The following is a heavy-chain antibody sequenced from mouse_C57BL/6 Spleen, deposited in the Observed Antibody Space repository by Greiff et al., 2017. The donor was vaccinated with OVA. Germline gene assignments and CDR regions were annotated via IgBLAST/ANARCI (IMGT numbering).Heavy chain of an antibody. CDR1: GYAFSSYW. CDR2: IYPGDGDT. J-gene: IGHJ3*01. D-gene: IGHD2-1*01. V-gene: IGHV1-80*01. Sequence: VQLQQSGAELVKPGASVKISCKASGYAFSSYWMNWVKQRPGKGLEWIGQIYPGDGDTNYNGKFKGKATLTADKSSSTAYMQLSSLTSEDSAVYFCARRGVYYCNYGDWFAYWGQGTLVTVSA. CDR3: ARRGVYYCNYGDWFAY.